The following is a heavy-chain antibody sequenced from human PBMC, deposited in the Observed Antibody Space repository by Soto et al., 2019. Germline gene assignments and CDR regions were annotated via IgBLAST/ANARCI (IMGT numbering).Heavy chain of an antibody. J-gene: IGHJ5*01. CDR3: AKHPHGTGYYHNRFDS. CDR2: ISRTGYSA. Sequence: EVHLLESGGALVQPGGSLPLSCAASGFSFSDYAMSWVRQAPGKGLEWVSSISRTGYSAYYADSVKGRYAISRDRSKNWLAMQMNSLTVEDTAVYYCAKHPHGTGYYHNRFDSSGQGPLILLST. D-gene: IGHD3-9*01. V-gene: IGHV3-23*01. CDR1: GFSFSDYA.